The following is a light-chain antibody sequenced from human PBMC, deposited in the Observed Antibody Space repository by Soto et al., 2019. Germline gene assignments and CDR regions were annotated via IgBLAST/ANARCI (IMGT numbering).Light chain of an antibody. J-gene: IGLJ2*01. CDR2: DVS. V-gene: IGLV2-11*01. CDR3: CSYAGTYVI. CDR1: SSDVGGYNY. Sequence: QSALTQPRSVSGSPGQSVTISCTGTSSDVGGYNYVSWYQQHPGTAPKLMIYDVSQRPSGVPDRFSGSKSGNTAALTISGLQAEDEADYYCCSYAGTYVIFGGGTKVTVL.